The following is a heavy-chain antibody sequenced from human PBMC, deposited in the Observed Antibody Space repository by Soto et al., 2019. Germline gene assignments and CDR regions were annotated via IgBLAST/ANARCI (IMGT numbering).Heavy chain of an antibody. CDR1: GFTFSSYA. D-gene: IGHD3-3*01. CDR3: ARGGYYDFWSGYYNYYGMDV. V-gene: IGHV3-30*14. CDR2: ISYDGSNK. J-gene: IGHJ6*02. Sequence: GGSLRLSCAASGFTFSSYAMHWVRQAPGKGLEWVAVISYDGSNKYYADSVKGRFTISRDNSKNTLYLQMNSLRAEDTAVYYCARGGYYDFWSGYYNYYGMDVWGQGTTVTVSS.